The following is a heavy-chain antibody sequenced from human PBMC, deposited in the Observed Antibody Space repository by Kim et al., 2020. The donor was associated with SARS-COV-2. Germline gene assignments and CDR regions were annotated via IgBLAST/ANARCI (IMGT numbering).Heavy chain of an antibody. V-gene: IGHV1-58*01. J-gene: IGHJ3*02. D-gene: IGHD1-1*01. CDR3: AARERTPGAFDI. Sequence: NYAQKFQERVTITRDMSTSTAYMELSSLRSEDTAVYYCAARERTPGAFDIWGQGTMVTVSS.